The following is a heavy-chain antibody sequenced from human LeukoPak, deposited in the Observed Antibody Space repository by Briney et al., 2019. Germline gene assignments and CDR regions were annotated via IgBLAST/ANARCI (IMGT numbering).Heavy chain of an antibody. J-gene: IGHJ6*04. CDR3: ATVLVRYSYGFPYYYGMDV. CDR2: VYYSGST. CDR1: GDSISSYY. Sequence: SETLSLTCTVSGDSISSYYWSWIRQSPGKGLEWIGYVYYSGSTNYNPSLKSRVTMSVDTSKNHLSLKLTSVTAADTAVYYCATVLVRYSYGFPYYYGMDVWGKGTTVTVSS. V-gene: IGHV4-59*01. D-gene: IGHD5-18*01.